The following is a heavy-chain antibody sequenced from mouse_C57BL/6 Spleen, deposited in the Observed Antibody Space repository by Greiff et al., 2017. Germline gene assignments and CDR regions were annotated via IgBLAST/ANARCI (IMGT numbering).Heavy chain of an antibody. Sequence: VQLQQSGAELARPGASVKLSCKASGYTFTSYGISWVKQRPGQGLEWIARIYPGSGNTYYNEKFKGKATLTAEKSSSTAYMQLSSLTSEDSAVYFCARDGGRTVGKTCDYWGQGTTLTVAS. CDR1: GYTFTSYG. V-gene: IGHV1-76*01. CDR3: ARDGGRTVGKTCDY. D-gene: IGHD1-1*01. J-gene: IGHJ2*01. CDR2: IYPGSGNT.